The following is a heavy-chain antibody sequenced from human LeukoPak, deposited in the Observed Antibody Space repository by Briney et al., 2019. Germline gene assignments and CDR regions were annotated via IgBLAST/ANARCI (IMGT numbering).Heavy chain of an antibody. CDR3: AAGCSSTSCYWYYYTDV. J-gene: IGHJ6*03. V-gene: IGHV4-34*01. CDR1: GGSFSGYY. CDR2: INQSGST. D-gene: IGHD2-2*01. Sequence: PSETLSLTCAVYGGSFSGYYWSWIRQSPGKGLEWIGEINQSGSTNYNPSLKSRVTISVDTSKKQFSLKLSPVTAADTAVYYCAAGCSSTSCYWYYYTDVWGKGTTVTVSS.